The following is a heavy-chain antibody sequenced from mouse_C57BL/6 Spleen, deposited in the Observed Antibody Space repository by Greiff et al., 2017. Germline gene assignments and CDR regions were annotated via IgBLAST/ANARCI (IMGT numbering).Heavy chain of an antibody. Sequence: DVMLVESGGGLVQPGGSLSLSCAASGFTFTDYYMSWVRQPPGKALEWLGFIRNKANGYTTEYSASVKGRFTISRDNSQSILYLQMNALRAEDSATYYCARSQLGPYYYAMDYWGQGTSVTVSS. V-gene: IGHV7-3*01. CDR3: ARSQLGPYYYAMDY. CDR1: GFTFTDYY. J-gene: IGHJ4*01. CDR2: IRNKANGYTT. D-gene: IGHD4-1*02.